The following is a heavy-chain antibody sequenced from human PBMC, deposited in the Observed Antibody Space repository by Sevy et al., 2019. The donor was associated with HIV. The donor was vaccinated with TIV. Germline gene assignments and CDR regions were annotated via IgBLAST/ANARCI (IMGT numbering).Heavy chain of an antibody. Sequence: ASVKVSCKASGHTFTDYFMHWVRQAPGQGLEWMGWINPASGATKYAQKFHGRVTLTRDTSISTAYMELSRLKSDDTAVYYCASPGGYRYGSLLDYWGQGTLVTVSS. CDR1: GHTFTDYF. CDR3: ASPGGYRYGSLLDY. J-gene: IGHJ4*02. CDR2: INPASGAT. V-gene: IGHV1-2*02. D-gene: IGHD5-18*01.